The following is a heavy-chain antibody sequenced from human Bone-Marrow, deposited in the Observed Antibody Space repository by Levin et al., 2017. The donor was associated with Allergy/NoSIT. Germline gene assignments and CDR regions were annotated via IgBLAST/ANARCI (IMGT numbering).Heavy chain of an antibody. Sequence: NTSETLSLTCTVSGGSISSSRHFWSWIRQHPGKGLEWIGYVYYSGTTSYNPSLKSRVTVSLDTSTNQFSLNMSSVTAADTAVYYCARETDSNGWYGGYLDYWGQGTLVTVSS. CDR2: VYYSGTT. V-gene: IGHV4-31*03. CDR3: ARETDSNGWYGGYLDY. CDR1: GGSISSSRHF. D-gene: IGHD6-19*01. J-gene: IGHJ4*02.